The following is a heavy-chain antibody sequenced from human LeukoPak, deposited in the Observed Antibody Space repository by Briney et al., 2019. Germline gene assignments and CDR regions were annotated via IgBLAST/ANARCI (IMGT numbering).Heavy chain of an antibody. D-gene: IGHD6-13*01. CDR2: INSGGTV. Sequence: GGSLRLSCAASGFIVSSYETGWVRQAPGKGLEWLSYINSGGTVYYADSVKGRFTFSRDNAKNSLYLHMNSLRAEDTALYYCARFSSTWYVAFAMWGQGTMVTVSS. CDR3: ARFSSTWYVAFAM. CDR1: GFIVSSYE. V-gene: IGHV3-48*03. J-gene: IGHJ3*02.